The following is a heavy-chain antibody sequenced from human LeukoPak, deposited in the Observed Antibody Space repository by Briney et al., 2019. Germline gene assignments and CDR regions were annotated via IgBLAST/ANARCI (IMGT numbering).Heavy chain of an antibody. Sequence: TPSETLSLTCTVSGGSISSSSYYWGWIRQPPGKGLEWIGTIYYSGSTYYKPSLKSRVTISVDTSKNQFSLKLSSVTAADTAVYYCARHRVAGLVDFDYWGQGTLVTVSS. CDR2: IYYSGST. J-gene: IGHJ4*02. CDR3: ARHRVAGLVDFDY. D-gene: IGHD2-15*01. CDR1: GGSISSSSYY. V-gene: IGHV4-39*01.